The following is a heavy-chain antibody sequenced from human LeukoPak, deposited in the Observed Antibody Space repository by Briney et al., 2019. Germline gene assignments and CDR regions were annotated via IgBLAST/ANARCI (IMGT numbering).Heavy chain of an antibody. CDR2: ISAYNGNT. D-gene: IGHD3-16*02. CDR3: ARTPFEDYVWGSYRPDRYYSDY. V-gene: IGHV1-18*01. Sequence: ASVKVSCKASGYTFTSYGISWVRQAPGQGLECMGWISAYNGNTNYAQKLQGRVTMTTDTSTSTAYMELRSLRSDDTAVYYCARTPFEDYVWGSYRPDRYYSDYWGQGTLVTVSS. J-gene: IGHJ4*02. CDR1: GYTFTSYG.